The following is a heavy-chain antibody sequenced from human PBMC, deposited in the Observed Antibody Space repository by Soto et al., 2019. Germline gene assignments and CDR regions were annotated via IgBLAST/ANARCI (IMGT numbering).Heavy chain of an antibody. CDR3: ARNGNVSAFDY. CDR1: GGSFSGYY. CDR2: INHSGST. J-gene: IGHJ4*02. Sequence: QVQLQQWGAGLLKPSETLSLTCAVYGGSFSGYYWSWIRQPPGKGLEWIGEINHSGSTNYTPSLKSRVTISVDTSKNQFSLKLSSETAADTAVYYCARNGNVSAFDYWGQGTLVTVSS. V-gene: IGHV4-34*01.